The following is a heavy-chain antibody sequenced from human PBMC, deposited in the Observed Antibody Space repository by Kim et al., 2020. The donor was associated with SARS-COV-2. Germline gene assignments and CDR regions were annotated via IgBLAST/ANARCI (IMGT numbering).Heavy chain of an antibody. Sequence: ASVKVSCKASGYTFTSYAMHWVRQAPGQRLEWMGWINAGNGNTKYSQKFQGRVTITRDTSASTAYMELSSLRSEDTAVYYCARVPITMVRGVLRYGMDVWGQGTTVTVSS. CDR2: INAGNGNT. V-gene: IGHV1-3*01. CDR3: ARVPITMVRGVLRYGMDV. J-gene: IGHJ6*02. D-gene: IGHD3-10*01. CDR1: GYTFTSYA.